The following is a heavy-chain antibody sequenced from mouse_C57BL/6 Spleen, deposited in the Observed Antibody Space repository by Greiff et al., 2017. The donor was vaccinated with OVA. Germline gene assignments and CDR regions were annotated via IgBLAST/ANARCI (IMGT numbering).Heavy chain of an antibody. V-gene: IGHV1-64*01. Sequence: QVQLQQPGAELVKPGASVKLSCKASGYTFTSYWMHWVKQRPGQGLEWIGMIHPNSGSTNYNEKFKSKATLTVDKSSSTAYMQLSSLTSEDSAVYDCANDGSSYRNYAMDYWGQGTSVTVSS. D-gene: IGHD1-1*01. CDR1: GYTFTSYW. CDR2: IHPNSGST. CDR3: ANDGSSYRNYAMDY. J-gene: IGHJ4*01.